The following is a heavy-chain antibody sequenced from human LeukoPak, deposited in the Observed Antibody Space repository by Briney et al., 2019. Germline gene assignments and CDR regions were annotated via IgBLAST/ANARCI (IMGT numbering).Heavy chain of an antibody. CDR1: XFTFSXNY. CDR2: IYSGGST. CDR3: AGAHDYSNYGGMDV. J-gene: IGHJ6*02. D-gene: IGHD4-11*01. V-gene: IGHV3-53*04. Sequence: PXXSLRLSCAAXXFTFSXNYMSWVRQAPGKGLEGVSVIYSGGSTYYSDSVKGRFTISRHNSKNTLYLQMNSLRAEDTAVYYCAGAHDYSNYGGMDVWGQGTTVTVSS.